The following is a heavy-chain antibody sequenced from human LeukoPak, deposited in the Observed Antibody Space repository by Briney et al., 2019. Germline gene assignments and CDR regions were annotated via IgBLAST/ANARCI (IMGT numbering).Heavy chain of an antibody. J-gene: IGHJ5*02. CDR2: IIPIFGTA. V-gene: IGHV1-69*01. CDR3: ARMFGNHYYHSKTTAWFDP. CDR1: GGTFSSYA. D-gene: IGHD3-22*01. Sequence: SVKVSCKASGGTFSSYAISWVRQAPGQGLEWMGGIIPIFGTANYAQKFQGRVTITADESTSTAYMELSSLRSEDTAVYYCARMFGNHYYHSKTTAWFDPWGQGTLVTVSS.